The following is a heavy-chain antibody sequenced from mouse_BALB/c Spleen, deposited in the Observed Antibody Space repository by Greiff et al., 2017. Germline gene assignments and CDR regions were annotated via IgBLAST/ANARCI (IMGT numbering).Heavy chain of an antibody. J-gene: IGHJ3*01. D-gene: IGHD2-4*01. Sequence: EVKLQESGAELVRSGASVKLSCTASGFNIKDYYMHWVKQRPEQGLEWIGWIDPENGDTEYAPKFQGKATMTADTSSNTAYLQLSSLTSEDTAVYYCNAIYDYDVWFAYWGQGTLVTVSA. CDR3: NAIYDYDVWFAY. CDR2: IDPENGDT. CDR1: GFNIKDYY. V-gene: IGHV14-4*02.